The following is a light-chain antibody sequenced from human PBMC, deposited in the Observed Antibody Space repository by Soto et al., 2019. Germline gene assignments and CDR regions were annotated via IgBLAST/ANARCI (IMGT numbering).Light chain of an antibody. CDR1: SSNIGAGYD. CDR2: GNS. J-gene: IGLJ1*01. Sequence: QPVLTQPPSVSGAPGQRVTISCTGSSSNIGAGYDVHWYQQLPGTAPKLLIYGNSNRPSGVPDRFSGSKSGTSASLAITGLQAEDEADYYCQSYDSSLSRRVFGTGTKLTVL. CDR3: QSYDSSLSRRV. V-gene: IGLV1-40*01.